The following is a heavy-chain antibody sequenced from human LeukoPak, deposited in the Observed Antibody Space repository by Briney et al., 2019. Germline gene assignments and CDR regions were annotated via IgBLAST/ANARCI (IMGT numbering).Heavy chain of an antibody. D-gene: IGHD6-13*01. CDR2: IYTGGST. CDR1: GFTASGTY. Sequence: PGGSLRLSCEASGFTASGTYMSWVRQAPGKGLESVSLIYTGGSTYYADSVKGRFTISRDNAKNSLYLQMNSLRAEDTAVYYCVSVGAAAGRDKDDYWGQGTLVTVSS. J-gene: IGHJ4*02. CDR3: VSVGAAAGRDKDDY. V-gene: IGHV3-66*01.